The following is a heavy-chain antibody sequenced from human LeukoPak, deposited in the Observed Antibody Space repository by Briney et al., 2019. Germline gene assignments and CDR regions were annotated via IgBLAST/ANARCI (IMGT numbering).Heavy chain of an antibody. J-gene: IGHJ4*02. Sequence: KTGGSLRLSCAASGFTFSSYSMNWVRQPPGKGLEWVSSISSSSSYIYYADSVKGRFTISRDNAKNSLYLQMNSLRAEDTAVYYCARDSEGSSWAYYFDYWGQGTLVTVSS. CDR1: GFTFSSYS. D-gene: IGHD6-13*01. CDR2: ISSSSSYI. CDR3: ARDSEGSSWAYYFDY. V-gene: IGHV3-21*01.